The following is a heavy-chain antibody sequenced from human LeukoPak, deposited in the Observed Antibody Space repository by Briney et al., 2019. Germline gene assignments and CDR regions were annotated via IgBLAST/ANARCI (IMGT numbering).Heavy chain of an antibody. CDR1: GFTFSSYA. D-gene: IGHD3-10*01. Sequence: QPGRSLRLSCAASGFTFSSYAMSWVRQAPGKGLEWVSAISGSGGSTYYADSVKGRFTISRDNSKNTLYLQMSSLRAEDTAVYYCAKDLGGYGSGSPDWFDPWGQGTLVTVSS. J-gene: IGHJ5*02. V-gene: IGHV3-23*01. CDR2: ISGSGGST. CDR3: AKDLGGYGSGSPDWFDP.